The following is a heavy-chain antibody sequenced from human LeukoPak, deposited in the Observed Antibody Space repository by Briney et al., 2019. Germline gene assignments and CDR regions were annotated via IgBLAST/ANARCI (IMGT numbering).Heavy chain of an antibody. CDR3: AKRMTSYGSGPDFDY. CDR1: GFTFSSYG. D-gene: IGHD3-10*01. Sequence: PGGSLRLSCAASGFTFSSYGMHWVRHAPGKGLEWVSGISWNSGSIGYADSVKGRFTISRDNAKNSLYLQMNSLRAEDTALYYCAKRMTSYGSGPDFDYWGQGTLVTVSS. V-gene: IGHV3-9*01. J-gene: IGHJ4*02. CDR2: ISWNSGSI.